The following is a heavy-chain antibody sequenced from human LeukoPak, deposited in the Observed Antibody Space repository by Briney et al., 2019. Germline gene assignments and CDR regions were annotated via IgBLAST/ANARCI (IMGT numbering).Heavy chain of an antibody. V-gene: IGHV3-21*01. CDR3: ARDRAGRAFDI. Sequence: GGSLRLSCAASGFTFSSYAMSWVRQAPGKGLEWVSSISSSSSYIYYADSVKGRFTISRDNAKNSLYLQMNSLRAEDTAVYYCARDRAGRAFDIWGQGTMVTVSS. D-gene: IGHD3-10*01. J-gene: IGHJ3*02. CDR1: GFTFSSYA. CDR2: ISSSSSYI.